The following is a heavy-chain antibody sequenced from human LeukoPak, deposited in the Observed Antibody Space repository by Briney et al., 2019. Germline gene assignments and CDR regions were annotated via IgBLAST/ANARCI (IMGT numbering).Heavy chain of an antibody. Sequence: ASVKVSCKVSGYTLTELSIHWVRQAPGKGLEWMGGFDPEDGETIYAQKFQGRVTMTEDTSTDTAYMELSSLRSEDTAVYYCATDPAMITFGGVIAELDTWGQGTLVTVSS. CDR2: FDPEDGET. D-gene: IGHD3-16*02. J-gene: IGHJ4*02. CDR3: ATDPAMITFGGVIAELDT. V-gene: IGHV1-24*01. CDR1: GYTLTELS.